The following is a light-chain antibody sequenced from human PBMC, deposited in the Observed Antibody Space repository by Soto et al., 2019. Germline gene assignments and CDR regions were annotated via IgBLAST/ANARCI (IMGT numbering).Light chain of an antibody. Sequence: VLTHPRSVSGSPGQSVTISCTGTTSDVGSFNYVSWYQHHPGKAPKLIIYDVSKRPSGVPDRFSGSKSRSAASLTISGLQAEDEADYYCCSFAGSYTSYVFGTRTKVTVL. CDR3: CSFAGSYTSYV. J-gene: IGLJ1*01. V-gene: IGLV2-11*01. CDR1: TSDVGSFNY. CDR2: DVS.